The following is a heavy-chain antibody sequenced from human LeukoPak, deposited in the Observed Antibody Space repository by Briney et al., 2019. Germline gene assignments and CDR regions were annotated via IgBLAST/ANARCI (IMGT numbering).Heavy chain of an antibody. CDR1: GFTFSTYG. V-gene: IGHV3-30*02. J-gene: IGHJ4*02. D-gene: IGHD6-6*01. CDR3: ARGYSSSSWSLFDY. Sequence: PGGSLRLSCVASGFTFSTYGMHWVRQAPGRGLDWVAFIWYDGTNKYYADSVRGRFIISRDNSKNTLYLQMNSLRLEDTAVYYCARGYSSSSWSLFDYWGQGTLVTVSS. CDR2: IWYDGTNK.